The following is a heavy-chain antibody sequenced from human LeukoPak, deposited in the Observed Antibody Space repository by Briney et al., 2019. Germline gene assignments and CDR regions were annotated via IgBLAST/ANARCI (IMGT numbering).Heavy chain of an antibody. CDR1: GYTLTELS. CDR2: FDPEDGET. Sequence: ASAKVSCKVSGYTLTELSMHWVPQAPGKGLEWMGGFDPEDGETIYAQKFQGRVTMTEDTSTDTAYMELSSLRSEDTAVYYCATGYPYSSGWYSYWGQGTLVTVSS. CDR3: ATGYPYSSGWYSY. J-gene: IGHJ4*02. V-gene: IGHV1-24*01. D-gene: IGHD6-19*01.